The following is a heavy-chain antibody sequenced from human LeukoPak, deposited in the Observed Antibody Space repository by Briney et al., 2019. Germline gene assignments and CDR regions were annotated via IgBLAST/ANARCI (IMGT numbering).Heavy chain of an antibody. Sequence: SETLSLTCTVSGGSISSGSYYWSWIRQPAGKGLEWIGRIYTSGSTNYNPSLKSRVTISVDTSKNQFSLKLSSVTAADTAVYYCARDSRPRGTTVVTFDAFDIWGQGTMVTVSS. D-gene: IGHD4-23*01. CDR2: IYTSGST. V-gene: IGHV4-61*02. CDR3: ARDSRPRGTTVVTFDAFDI. J-gene: IGHJ3*02. CDR1: GGSISSGSYY.